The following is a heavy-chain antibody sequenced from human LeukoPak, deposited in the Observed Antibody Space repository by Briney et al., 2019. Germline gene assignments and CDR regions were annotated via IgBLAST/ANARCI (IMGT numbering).Heavy chain of an antibody. CDR2: IYYSGST. V-gene: IGHV4-59*08. CDR1: GGSISSYY. D-gene: IGHD3-22*01. J-gene: IGHJ4*02. Sequence: SETLSLTCTVPGGSISSYYWSWIRQPPGKGLEWIGYIYYSGSTNYNPCLKSRVTISVDTSKNQFSLKLSSVTAADTAVYYCARHYYDNSGFLSYFDYWGQGTLVTVSS. CDR3: ARHYYDNSGFLSYFDY.